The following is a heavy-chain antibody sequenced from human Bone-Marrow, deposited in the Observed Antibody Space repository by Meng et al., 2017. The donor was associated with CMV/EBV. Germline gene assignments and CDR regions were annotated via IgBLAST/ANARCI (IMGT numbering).Heavy chain of an antibody. D-gene: IGHD3-22*01. CDR3: ASDVNYYDSSGPSVDFDY. Sequence: SVKVSCKASGGTFTSYAISWVRQAPGQGLEWMGVIIPISGKANYAQKFQGRVTMTTDTSTTTAYMELRSLRSDDTAVYYCASDVNYYDSSGPSVDFDYWGQGTLVTVSS. CDR1: GGTFTSYA. CDR2: IIPISGKA. V-gene: IGHV1-69*05. J-gene: IGHJ4*02.